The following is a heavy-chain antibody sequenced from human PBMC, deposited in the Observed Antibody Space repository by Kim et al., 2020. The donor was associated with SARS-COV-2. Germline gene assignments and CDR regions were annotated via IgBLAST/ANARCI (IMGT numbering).Heavy chain of an antibody. D-gene: IGHD4-17*01. V-gene: IGHV1-69*13. CDR2: IIPIFGTA. J-gene: IGHJ5*02. CDR1: GGTFSSYA. CDR3: ARVGHGDYVGWFDP. Sequence: SVKVSCKASGGTFSSYAISWVRQAPGQGLEWMGGIIPIFGTANYAQKFQGRVTITADESTSTAYMELSSLRSEDTAVYYCARVGHGDYVGWFDPWGQGTLVTVSS.